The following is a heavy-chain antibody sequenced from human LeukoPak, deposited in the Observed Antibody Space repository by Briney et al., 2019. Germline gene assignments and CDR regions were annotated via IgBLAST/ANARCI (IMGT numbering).Heavy chain of an antibody. CDR1: SGSISSYY. V-gene: IGHV4-59*01. CDR2: IYYSGST. Sequence: PSETLSLTCSVSSGSISSYYWSWIRQPPGKGLEWIGYIYYSGSTNYNPSLKSRVTISVDTSKNQFSLKLSSVTAADTAVYYCARGRGSSYSSSWYGYYYYYMDVWGKGTTVTVSS. CDR3: ARGRGSSYSSSWYGYYYYYMDV. D-gene: IGHD6-13*01. J-gene: IGHJ6*03.